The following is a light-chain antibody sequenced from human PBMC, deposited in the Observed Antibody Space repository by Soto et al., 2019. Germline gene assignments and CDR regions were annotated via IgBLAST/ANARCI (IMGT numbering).Light chain of an antibody. CDR1: QSVSSY. Sequence: EIVLTQSPATLSLSPGERGTLSCGASQSVSSYLAWYQQKPGQAPRLLIYDASSRATGIPDRFSGSGSETDFTLTISRLEPEDFAVYFCQQYGTSPLTFGGGTKVDIK. CDR3: QQYGTSPLT. V-gene: IGKV3D-20*01. CDR2: DAS. J-gene: IGKJ4*01.